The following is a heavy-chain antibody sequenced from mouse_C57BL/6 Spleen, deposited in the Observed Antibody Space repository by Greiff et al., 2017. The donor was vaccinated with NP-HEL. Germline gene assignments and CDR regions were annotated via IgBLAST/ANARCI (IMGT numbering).Heavy chain of an antibody. CDR1: GYTFTDYY. Sequence: EVQLQQSGPELVKPGASVKISCKASGYTFTDYYMNWVKQSHGKSLEWIGDINPNNGGTSYNQKFKGKATLTVDKSSSTAYMELRSLTSEDSAVYYCARFAYYGSDWYFDVWGTGTTVTVSS. CDR2: INPNNGGT. CDR3: ARFAYYGSDWYFDV. V-gene: IGHV1-26*01. D-gene: IGHD1-1*01. J-gene: IGHJ1*03.